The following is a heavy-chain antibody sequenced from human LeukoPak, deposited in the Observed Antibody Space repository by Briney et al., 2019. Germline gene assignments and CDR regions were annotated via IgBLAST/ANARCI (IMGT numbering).Heavy chain of an antibody. J-gene: IGHJ6*02. D-gene: IGHD7-27*01. CDR1: GFTFSSYG. Sequence: PGGSLRLSCAASGFTFSSYGMHWVRQAPGKGLEWVAVIWYDGSNKYYADSVKGRFTISRDNSKNTLYLQMNSLRAEDTAVYYCAREYRGTGDLPPYYYYGMDVWGQGTTVTVSS. V-gene: IGHV3-33*01. CDR2: IWYDGSNK. CDR3: AREYRGTGDLPPYYYYGMDV.